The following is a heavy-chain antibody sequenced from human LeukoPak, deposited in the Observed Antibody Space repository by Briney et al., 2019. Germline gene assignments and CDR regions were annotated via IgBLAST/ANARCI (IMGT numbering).Heavy chain of an antibody. CDR3: AKNLYEYYFDY. V-gene: IGHV1-2*02. CDR2: INPSSGDT. Sequence: ASVKVSCKASGYTLTGYYMHWLRQAPGQGLEWMGWINPSSGDTNYAQKFQGRVTMTRDTSISTAYMELNRLTSDDTAVYFCAKNLYEYYFDYWGQGTLVTVSS. J-gene: IGHJ4*02. D-gene: IGHD5/OR15-5a*01. CDR1: GYTLTGYY.